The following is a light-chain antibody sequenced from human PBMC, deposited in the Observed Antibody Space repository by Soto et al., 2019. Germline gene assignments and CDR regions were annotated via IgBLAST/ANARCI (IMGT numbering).Light chain of an antibody. CDR1: QGISSY. Sequence: DIQMTQSPSSLSASVGNRVIITCRASQGISSYSAWYQQKPGKVPKLLICAASTLQSGVPSRFSGSGSGTDFTLTISSLQPEDVATYYCQKYNSAPQTFGQGTKVDIK. V-gene: IGKV1-27*01. J-gene: IGKJ1*01. CDR3: QKYNSAPQT. CDR2: AAS.